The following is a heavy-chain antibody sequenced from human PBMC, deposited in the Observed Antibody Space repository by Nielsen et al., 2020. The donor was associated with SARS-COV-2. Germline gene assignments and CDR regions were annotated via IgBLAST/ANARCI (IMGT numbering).Heavy chain of an antibody. J-gene: IGHJ6*02. CDR3: ARTDYYYYGMDV. CDR1: GFTFSSYS. CDR2: ISSSSSYI. V-gene: IGHV3-21*01. Sequence: GSLKISCAASGFTFSSYSMNWVRQAPGKGLEWVSSISSSSSYIYYADSVKGRFTISRDNAKNSLYLQMNSLRAEDTAVYYCARTDYYYYGMDVWGQGTTVTVSS.